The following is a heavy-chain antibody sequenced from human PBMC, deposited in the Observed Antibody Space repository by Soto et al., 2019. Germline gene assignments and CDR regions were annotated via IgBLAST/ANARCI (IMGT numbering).Heavy chain of an antibody. D-gene: IGHD3-22*01. CDR1: GGSISSGGYS. CDR2: IYHSGST. CDR3: ARGFITMIVVANPRNYFDY. J-gene: IGHJ4*02. Sequence: PSETLSLTCAVSGGSISSGGYSWSWIRQPPGKGLEWIGYIYHSGSTYYNPSLKSRVTISVDTSKNQFSLKLSSVTAADTAVYYCARGFITMIVVANPRNYFDYWGQGTLVTVSS. V-gene: IGHV4-30-2*01.